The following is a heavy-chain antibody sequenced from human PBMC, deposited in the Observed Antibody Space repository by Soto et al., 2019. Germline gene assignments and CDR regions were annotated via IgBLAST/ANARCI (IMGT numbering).Heavy chain of an antibody. CDR2: ISNSGTTK. CDR1: GFTLSSFE. J-gene: IGHJ4*02. V-gene: IGHV3-48*03. CDR3: ARVQLGDSLDY. Sequence: EVRLEESGGTLVQPGWSLRLSCVGSGFTLSSFEVTWVRQAPGKGLEWLSYISNSGTTKHYADSVKGRFTVSRDNAKNSVHLQLNSLSAEDTGIYYCARVQLGDSLDYWGQGTLVTVSS. D-gene: IGHD4-17*01.